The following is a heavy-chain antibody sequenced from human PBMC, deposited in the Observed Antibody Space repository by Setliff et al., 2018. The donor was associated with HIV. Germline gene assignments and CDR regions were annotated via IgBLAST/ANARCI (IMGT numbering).Heavy chain of an antibody. CDR3: ARQHYYDSSGRNLMDV. V-gene: IGHV4-59*08. CDR2: IYYSGST. J-gene: IGHJ6*03. CDR1: GGSISNYY. Sequence: LSLTCTVSGGSISNYYWSWIRQPPGKGLEWIGYIYYSGSTTYNPSLGSRVTISIDTSKNQFSLKLSSVTAADTAVYYCARQHYYDSSGRNLMDVWGKGTTVTVSS. D-gene: IGHD3-22*01.